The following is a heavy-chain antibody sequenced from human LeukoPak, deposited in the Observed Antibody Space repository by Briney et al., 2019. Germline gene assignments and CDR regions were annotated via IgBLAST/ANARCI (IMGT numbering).Heavy chain of an antibody. CDR2: IFNSGST. Sequence: SATLSLTCTVSGGAISSYYWTWIRQPPGKGLEWIGYIFNSGSTNYNPSLKSRVTISVDTSTTQLSMRLNSATAADTAVYYCARRVATAAGECFDTWGQGTLVTVSS. V-gene: IGHV4-59*08. CDR3: ARRVATAAGECFDT. CDR1: GGAISSYY. J-gene: IGHJ4*02. D-gene: IGHD5-18*01.